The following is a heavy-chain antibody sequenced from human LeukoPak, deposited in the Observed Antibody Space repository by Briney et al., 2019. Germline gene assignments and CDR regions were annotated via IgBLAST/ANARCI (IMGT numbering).Heavy chain of an antibody. J-gene: IGHJ6*02. CDR3: AKDLTVFGVVTPYGMDV. Sequence: PGGSLRLSCAASGFTFSSYAMSWVRQAPGKGLEWVSAISGSGGSTYYEDSVKGRFTISRDNSKNTLYLQMNSLRAEDTAVYYCAKDLTVFGVVTPYGMDVWGQGTTVTVSS. D-gene: IGHD3-3*01. CDR1: GFTFSSYA. CDR2: ISGSGGST. V-gene: IGHV3-23*01.